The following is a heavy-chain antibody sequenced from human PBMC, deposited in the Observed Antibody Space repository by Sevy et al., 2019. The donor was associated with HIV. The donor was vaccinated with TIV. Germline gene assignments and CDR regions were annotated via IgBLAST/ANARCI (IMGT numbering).Heavy chain of an antibody. V-gene: IGHV3-21*01. Sequence: GGSLRLSCAASGFTFSNYFMNWVRQAPGKGLEWVSSISSGSSYIFYAASLKGRFTISRDNAKNSLYLHTNSLRAEDTAVYYCARGDYYGSLYYFDYWGPGTLVTVSS. J-gene: IGHJ4*02. CDR1: GFTFSNYF. D-gene: IGHD3-10*01. CDR2: ISSGSSYI. CDR3: ARGDYYGSLYYFDY.